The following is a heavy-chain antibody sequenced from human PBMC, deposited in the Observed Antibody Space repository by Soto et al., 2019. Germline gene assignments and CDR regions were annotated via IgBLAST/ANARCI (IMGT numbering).Heavy chain of an antibody. CDR2: IWYDGSNK. D-gene: IGHD3-10*01. J-gene: IGHJ4*02. CDR1: GFTFSSYG. V-gene: IGHV3-33*01. Sequence: GGSLRLSCAASGFTFSSYGMHWVRQAPGKGLEWVAVIWYDGSNKYYADSVKGRFTISRDNSKNTLYLQMNSLRAEDTAVYYCARDFITYGFFDYWGQGTLVTVSS. CDR3: ARDFITYGFFDY.